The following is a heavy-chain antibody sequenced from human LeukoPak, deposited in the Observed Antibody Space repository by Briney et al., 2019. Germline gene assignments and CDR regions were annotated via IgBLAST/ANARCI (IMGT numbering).Heavy chain of an antibody. CDR3: AKRVPYSSSSVYFDC. CDR2: ITDTGSTT. CDR1: GLTFSSYG. Sequence: GGSLRLSCAASGLTFSSYGMSWVRQAPGKGLEWVSAITDTGSTTYYADSVKGRFTISRDNSKNTVYLQMNSLRAEDTAVYYCAKRVPYSSSSVYFDCWGQGTLVTVSS. V-gene: IGHV3-23*01. J-gene: IGHJ4*02. D-gene: IGHD6-6*01.